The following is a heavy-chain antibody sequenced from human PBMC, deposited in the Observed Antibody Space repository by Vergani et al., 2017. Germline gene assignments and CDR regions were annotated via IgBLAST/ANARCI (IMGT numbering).Heavy chain of an antibody. V-gene: IGHV1-69*18. J-gene: IGHJ4*02. CDR3: AFSYYGSVRYYFDY. D-gene: IGHD3-10*01. Sequence: QVQLVQSGAEVKKPGSSVKVSCKASGGTFSSYAISWVRQAPGQGLEWMGRIIPIFGTANYAQKFKGRVTITADESTSTAYMELSSLRSDDTAVYYCAFSYYGSVRYYFDYWGQGTLVTVSS. CDR2: IIPIFGTA. CDR1: GGTFSSYA.